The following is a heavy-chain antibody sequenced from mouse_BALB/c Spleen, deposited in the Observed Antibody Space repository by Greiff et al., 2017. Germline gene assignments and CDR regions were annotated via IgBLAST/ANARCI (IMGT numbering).Heavy chain of an antibody. Sequence: VQGVESGAELARPGASVKMSCKASGYTFTSYTMHWVKQRPGQGLEWIGYINPSSGYTNYNQKFKDKATLTADKSSSTAYMQLSSLTSEDSAVYHCARSAGTGNYDYYAMDYWGQGTSVTVSS. J-gene: IGHJ4*01. CDR3: ARSAGTGNYDYYAMDY. CDR1: GYTFTSYT. V-gene: IGHV1-4*01. D-gene: IGHD2-1*01. CDR2: INPSSGYT.